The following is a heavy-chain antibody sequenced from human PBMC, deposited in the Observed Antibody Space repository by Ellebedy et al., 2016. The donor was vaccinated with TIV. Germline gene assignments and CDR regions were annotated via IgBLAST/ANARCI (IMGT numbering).Heavy chain of an antibody. Sequence: GESLKISCAASGFTFGSYVMNWVRQAPGKGLEWVSGISGGGIRTYSADSVKGRFSISRDNSKSTLYLKMDSLRADDTALYYCASGEIYFDGWGRGTLVTVSS. CDR1: GFTFGSYV. D-gene: IGHD3-10*01. J-gene: IGHJ4*02. CDR3: ASGEIYFDG. CDR2: ISGGGIRT. V-gene: IGHV3-23*01.